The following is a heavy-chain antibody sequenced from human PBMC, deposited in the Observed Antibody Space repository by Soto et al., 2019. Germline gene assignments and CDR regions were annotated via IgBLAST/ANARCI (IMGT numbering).Heavy chain of an antibody. Sequence: SGTLSLTCAVSGGSFSLFYWISIRQPPGKRLEYIGEINDSGVTNYNPSLKSRVTMSVDTSKNRFSLRLSSVTAADTAVYYCARDLGLVLEYSSSPLSYYGMDVWGQGTTVTVSS. D-gene: IGHD6-6*01. CDR1: GGSFSLFY. CDR2: INDSGVT. V-gene: IGHV4-34*01. J-gene: IGHJ6*02. CDR3: ARDLGLVLEYSSSPLSYYGMDV.